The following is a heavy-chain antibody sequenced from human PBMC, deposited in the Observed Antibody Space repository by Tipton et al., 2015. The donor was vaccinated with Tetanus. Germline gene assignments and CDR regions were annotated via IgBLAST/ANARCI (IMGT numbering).Heavy chain of an antibody. Sequence: QSGAEVKKPGSSVKVSCKASGGTFSSYAVSWVRQAPGQGLEWMGRIIPILGIANYAQKFQGRVTITADKSTSTAYMELSSLRSEDSAVYYCARDKYCGGDCYSGYYYYGMDVWGQGTTVTVSS. CDR1: GGTFSSYA. V-gene: IGHV1-69*04. D-gene: IGHD2-21*02. CDR3: ARDKYCGGDCYSGYYYYGMDV. CDR2: IIPILGIA. J-gene: IGHJ6*02.